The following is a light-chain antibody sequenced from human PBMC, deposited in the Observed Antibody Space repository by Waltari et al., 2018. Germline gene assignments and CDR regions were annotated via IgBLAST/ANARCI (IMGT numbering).Light chain of an antibody. CDR1: NSHVVGYYF. V-gene: IGLV2-23*02. CDR2: DVT. Sequence: QSALTQPAYVSGSRGQSITPSCRETNSHVVGYYFLSWYQHYPGKAPKLIIYDVTKGPSVVSNRFSGSKSGNTASLTISGLQAEDEADYYCSSYAGGNNLLFGGGTKVTVL. J-gene: IGLJ2*01. CDR3: SSYAGGNNLL.